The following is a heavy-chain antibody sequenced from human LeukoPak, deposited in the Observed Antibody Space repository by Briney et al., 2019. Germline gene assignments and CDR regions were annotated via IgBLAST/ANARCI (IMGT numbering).Heavy chain of an antibody. D-gene: IGHD1-26*01. CDR1: GGSISSSSYY. CDR2: IYYSGST. Sequence: SETLSLTCTVSGGSISSSSYYWGWIRQPPGKGLEWIGSIYYSGSTYYNPSPKSRVTISVDTSKNQFSLNLNSVTAADTAMYYCARGSYSGSYYAYYWGQGTLVTVSS. V-gene: IGHV4-39*07. CDR3: ARGSYSGSYYAYY. J-gene: IGHJ4*02.